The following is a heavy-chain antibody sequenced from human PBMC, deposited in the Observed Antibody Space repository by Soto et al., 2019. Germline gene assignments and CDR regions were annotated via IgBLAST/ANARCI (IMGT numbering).Heavy chain of an antibody. CDR2: IWYDGGNK. Sequence: QVQLVESGGGVVQPGMSLRLSCAASGFTFSSYGMHWVRQAPGKGLEWVAVIWYDGGNKFYADAVKGRFTISRDNSKNTLYLQMNSLRGEDTAVYYCVGQRFWSCWNQLDYSGQRTLVTVSS. CDR1: GFTFSSYG. D-gene: IGHD3-3*01. CDR3: VGQRFWSCWNQLDY. J-gene: IGHJ4*02. V-gene: IGHV3-33*01.